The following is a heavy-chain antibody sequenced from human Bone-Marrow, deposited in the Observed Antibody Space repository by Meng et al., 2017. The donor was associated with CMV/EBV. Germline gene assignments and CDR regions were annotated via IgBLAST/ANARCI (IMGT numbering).Heavy chain of an antibody. V-gene: IGHV3-15*01. Sequence: GESLKISCAASGFTFSNAWMSWVRQAPGKGLEWVGRIKSKTDGGTTDYAAPVKGRFTISRDDSKNTLYLQMNSLKTEDTAVYYCTTEEQTYYFDYCGQGTLVTVSS. J-gene: IGHJ4*02. D-gene: IGHD1-26*01. CDR3: TTEEQTYYFDY. CDR2: IKSKTDGGTT. CDR1: GFTFSNAW.